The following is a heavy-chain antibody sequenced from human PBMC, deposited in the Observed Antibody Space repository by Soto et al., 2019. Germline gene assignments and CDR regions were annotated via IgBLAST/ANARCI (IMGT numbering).Heavy chain of an antibody. CDR2: IYHSGST. Sequence: PSETLSLTCAVSGGSISSGGYSWSWIRQPPGKGLEWIGYIYHSGSTYYNPSLKSRVTISVDRSKNQFSLKLSSVTAADTAVYYCARAVGGRLPFDYRGQGTLGTVSS. CDR3: ARAVGGRLPFDY. D-gene: IGHD4-17*01. CDR1: GGSISSGGYS. V-gene: IGHV4-30-2*01. J-gene: IGHJ4*02.